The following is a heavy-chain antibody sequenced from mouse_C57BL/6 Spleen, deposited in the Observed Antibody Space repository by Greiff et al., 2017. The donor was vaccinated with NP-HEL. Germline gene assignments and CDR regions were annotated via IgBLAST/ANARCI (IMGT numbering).Heavy chain of an antibody. J-gene: IGHJ3*01. D-gene: IGHD5-2*01. Sequence: QVHVKQSGAELVRPGASVTLSCKASGYTFTDYEMHWVKQTPVHGLEWIGAIDPETGGTAYNQKFKGKAILTADKSSSTAYMELRSLTSEDSAVYYCTREEYQRGFAYWGQGTLVTVSA. CDR3: TREEYQRGFAY. V-gene: IGHV1-15*01. CDR1: GYTFTDYE. CDR2: IDPETGGT.